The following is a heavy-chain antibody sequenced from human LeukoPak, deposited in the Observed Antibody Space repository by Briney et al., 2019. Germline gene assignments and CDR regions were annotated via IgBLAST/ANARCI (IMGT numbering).Heavy chain of an antibody. Sequence: PGGSLRLSCAASGFTVSSNYMSWVRQAPGKGLEWVSVIYSGGSTYYADSVKGRFTISRDNSRNTLYLQMNSLRAEDTAMYYCAKDLGGYDGNSDLNYWGQGTLVTVSS. J-gene: IGHJ4*02. CDR2: IYSGGST. CDR3: AKDLGGYDGNSDLNY. D-gene: IGHD4-23*01. V-gene: IGHV3-53*05. CDR1: GFTVSSNY.